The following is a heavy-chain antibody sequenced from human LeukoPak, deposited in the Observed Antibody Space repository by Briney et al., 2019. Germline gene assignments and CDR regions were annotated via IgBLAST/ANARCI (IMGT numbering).Heavy chain of an antibody. CDR1: GYTFTSYG. CDR2: ISAYNGNT. D-gene: IGHD3-9*01. J-gene: IGHJ4*02. V-gene: IGHV1-18*01. Sequence: ASVTVSCKASGYTFTSYGISWVRQAPGQGLEWMGWISAYNGNTNYAQKLQGRVTMTTDTSTSTAYMELRSLRSVDTAVYYCARVSTYHDSLTGYYEPFAYWGQGTVVAVSS. CDR3: ARVSTYHDSLTGYYEPFAY.